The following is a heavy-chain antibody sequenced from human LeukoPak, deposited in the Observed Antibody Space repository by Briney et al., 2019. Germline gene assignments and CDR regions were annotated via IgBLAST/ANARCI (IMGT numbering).Heavy chain of an antibody. Sequence: GGSLRLSCAASGFXFSNAWITWVRQAPGKGREWLGRIKSKSEGGTTDYAVSVKGRFTISRDDSKNTLYLQMNSLKIEDTAVYYCTTTYYSNPSRGGYWGQGTLVTVSS. CDR1: GFXFSNAW. CDR3: TTTYYSNPSRGGY. J-gene: IGHJ4*02. D-gene: IGHD4-11*01. V-gene: IGHV3-15*01. CDR2: IKSKSEGGTT.